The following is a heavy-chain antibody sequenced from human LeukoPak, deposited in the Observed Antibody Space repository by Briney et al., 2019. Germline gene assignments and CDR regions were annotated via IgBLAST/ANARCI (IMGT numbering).Heavy chain of an antibody. CDR1: GGSLSSNK. V-gene: IGHV4-4*07. CDR3: TRGVVGATVFDY. D-gene: IGHD1-26*01. CDR2: IQTSGYS. Sequence: PSETLSLTCTVSGGSLSSNKWSWVRQPAGKGLEWIGRIQTSGYSNYNPSLRGRVTMSVDTSKNQFSLKMTSVTAADTAVYYCTRGVVGATVFDYCGQGTLVTVSS. J-gene: IGHJ4*02.